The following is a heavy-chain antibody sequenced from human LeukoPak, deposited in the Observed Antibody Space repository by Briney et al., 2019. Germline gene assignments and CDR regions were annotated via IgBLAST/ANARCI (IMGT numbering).Heavy chain of an antibody. CDR1: GFTFSSYG. CDR2: ISYDGSKK. D-gene: IGHD3-10*01. V-gene: IGHV3-30*18. Sequence: PGGSLRLSCAASGFTFSSYGMHWVRQAPGKGPEWVAVISYDGSKKYYADSVRGRFTISRDNSKNTLYLQMDSLSAEDTAMYYCAKGRGPLEYYFDYWGQGTLVTVSS. J-gene: IGHJ4*02. CDR3: AKGRGPLEYYFDY.